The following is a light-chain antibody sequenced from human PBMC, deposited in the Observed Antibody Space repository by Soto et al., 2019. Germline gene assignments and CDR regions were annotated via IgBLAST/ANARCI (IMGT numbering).Light chain of an antibody. CDR2: AAS. J-gene: IGKJ3*01. Sequence: DIQMTQSPTSLSASVGDRVTITCRASQGIRNFVAWYQQKPGKAPKLLIYAASTLQSGVPSRFSGSGSGTDFPLTINILPPEDVATYSCQNYSSVPVFGPGTKVEIK. CDR3: QNYSSVPV. V-gene: IGKV1-27*01. CDR1: QGIRNF.